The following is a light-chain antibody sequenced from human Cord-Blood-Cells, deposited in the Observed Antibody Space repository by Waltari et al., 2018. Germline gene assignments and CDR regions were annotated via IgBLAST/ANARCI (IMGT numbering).Light chain of an antibody. CDR2: EVS. CDR1: SSDVVGYTY. Sequence: QSALTQPASVSGSPGQSITISCTGTSSDVVGYTYVSWYQQHPGKAPKLMIYEVSNRPSGVSNRFSGSKSGNTASLTISGLQAEDEADYYCSSYTSSSTKVFGGGTKMTVL. CDR3: SSYTSSSTKV. J-gene: IGLJ3*02. V-gene: IGLV2-14*01.